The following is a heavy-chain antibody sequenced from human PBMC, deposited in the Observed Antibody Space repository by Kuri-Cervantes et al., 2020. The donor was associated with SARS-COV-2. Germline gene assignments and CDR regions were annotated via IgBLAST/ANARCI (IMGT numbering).Heavy chain of an antibody. D-gene: IGHD3-10*01. CDR1: GGSISSGDYY. J-gene: IGHJ3*02. V-gene: IGHV4-30-4*08. CDR2: IYYSGST. CDR3: ARSVLLWFGEEQDAFDI. Sequence: SETLSLTCTVSGGSISSGDYYWSWIRQPPGKGLEWIGYIYYSGSTYYNPSLKSRVTISVDTSKNQFSLKLSSVTAADTAVYYCARSVLLWFGEEQDAFDIWGQGTMVTVSS.